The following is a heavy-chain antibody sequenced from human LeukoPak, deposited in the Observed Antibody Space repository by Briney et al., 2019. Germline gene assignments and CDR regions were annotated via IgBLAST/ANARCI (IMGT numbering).Heavy chain of an antibody. CDR2: IIPIFGTA. V-gene: IGHV1-69*06. Sequence: GSSVKVSCKASGGTFSSYAISWVRQAPGQGLEWMGGIIPIFGTANYAQKFQGGVTITADKSTSTAYMELSSLRSEDTAVYYCASSYIAARPYNWFDPWGQGTLVTVSS. J-gene: IGHJ5*02. CDR1: GGTFSSYA. CDR3: ASSYIAARPYNWFDP. D-gene: IGHD6-6*01.